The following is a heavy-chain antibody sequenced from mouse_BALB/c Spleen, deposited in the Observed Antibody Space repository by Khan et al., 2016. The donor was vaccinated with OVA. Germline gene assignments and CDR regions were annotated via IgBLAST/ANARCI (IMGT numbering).Heavy chain of an antibody. Sequence: EVQLQESGPGLVKPSQSLSLTCTVTGYSITSDYAWNWIRQFPGNKLEWMGYISSRGSTNYNPALKSRISIPRDTSKNQFFLLLTSVTTEDTATYDCARDGSRYNYAMDYWGQGTSVNGSS. CDR2: ISSRGST. CDR3: ARDGSRYNYAMDY. D-gene: IGHD2-3*01. V-gene: IGHV3-2*02. CDR1: GYSITSDYA. J-gene: IGHJ4*01.